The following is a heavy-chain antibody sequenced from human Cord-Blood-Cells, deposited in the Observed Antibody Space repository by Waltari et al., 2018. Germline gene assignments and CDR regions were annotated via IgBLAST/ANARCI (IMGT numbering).Heavy chain of an antibody. CDR2: IYHSGST. J-gene: IGHJ4*02. CDR3: ARGMTANFDY. Sequence: QVQLQESGPGLVTPSETLSLTCAVSGYSISSGYYWDWIRQPPGKGLEWIGSIYHSGSTYYNPSLKSRVTISVDTSKNQFSLKLSSVTAADTAVYYCARGMTANFDYWGQGTLVTVSS. D-gene: IGHD6-25*01. V-gene: IGHV4-38-2*01. CDR1: GYSISSGYY.